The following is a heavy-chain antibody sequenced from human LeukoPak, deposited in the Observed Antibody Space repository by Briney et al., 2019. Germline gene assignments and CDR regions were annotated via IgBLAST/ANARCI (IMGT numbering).Heavy chain of an antibody. CDR2: IYYSGST. D-gene: IGHD3-10*01. V-gene: IGHV4-39*01. J-gene: IGHJ4*02. CDR1: GDSISSTNYY. CDR3: ASLAVAGTITFDY. Sequence: SETLSLTCTVSGDSISSTNYYWGWIRQPPGKGLEWIGSIYYSGSTYYNPSLESRVTISVDTSKNQFSLKLSSVTAADTAVYYCASLAVAGTITFDYWGQGTLVTVSS.